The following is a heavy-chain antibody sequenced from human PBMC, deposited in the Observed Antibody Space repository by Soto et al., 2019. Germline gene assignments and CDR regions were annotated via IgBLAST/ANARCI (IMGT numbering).Heavy chain of an antibody. CDR1: GYTFTGYY. J-gene: IGHJ6*02. CDR3: ARGHGVWSGYPSYYYYGMDV. Sequence: ASVKVSCKASGYTFTGYYMHWVRQAPGQGLEWMGWINPNSGGTNYAQKFQGWVTMTRDTSISTAYMEMSRLRSDDTAVYYFARGHGVWSGYPSYYYYGMDVWGQGTTVTVSS. V-gene: IGHV1-2*04. CDR2: INPNSGGT. D-gene: IGHD3-3*01.